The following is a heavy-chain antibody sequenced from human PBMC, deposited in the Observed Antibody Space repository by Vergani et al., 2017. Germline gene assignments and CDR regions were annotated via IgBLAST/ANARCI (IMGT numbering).Heavy chain of an antibody. Sequence: QVQLVQSGADVKKPGASVKVSCKASGYTFTGYYIHWVRQAPGQGLEWMGWINPNSGGTNSAQKFQGRVTMTRDTSISTSYMALWRLSSDDTAVYYCAGGLVWFGQKDAFDIWGQGTMVTVSS. D-gene: IGHD3-10*01. CDR1: GYTFTGYY. CDR2: INPNSGGT. J-gene: IGHJ3*02. V-gene: IGHV1-2*02. CDR3: AGGLVWFGQKDAFDI.